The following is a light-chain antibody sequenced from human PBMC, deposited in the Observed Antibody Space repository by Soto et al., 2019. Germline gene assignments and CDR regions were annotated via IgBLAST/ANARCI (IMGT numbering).Light chain of an antibody. Sequence: DVVMTQSPLSLPVTLGQPASISCRSSQSLVYSDGNTYLNWFQQRPGQSPRRLIYKVSNWDSGVPDRFSGSVSGTDFTLKISRVEAEDVGVYYCMQRTPLPPAFRGGTKVEIK. CDR1: QSLVYSDGNTY. CDR3: MQRTPLPPA. V-gene: IGKV2D-30*01. CDR2: KVS. J-gene: IGKJ4*01.